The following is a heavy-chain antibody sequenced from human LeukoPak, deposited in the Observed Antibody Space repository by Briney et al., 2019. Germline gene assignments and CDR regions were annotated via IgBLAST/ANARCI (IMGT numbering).Heavy chain of an antibody. CDR1: GFTFSSYS. V-gene: IGHV3-48*04. J-gene: IGHJ4*02. Sequence: GGSLRLSCAASGFTFSSYSMNWVRQAPGKGLEGVSYISSSSSTIYYADSVKGRFTISRDNAKNSLYLQMNSLRAEDTAVYYCARVGIVVVPAAHGVDYWGQGTLVTVSS. D-gene: IGHD2-2*01. CDR2: ISSSSSTI. CDR3: ARVGIVVVPAAHGVDY.